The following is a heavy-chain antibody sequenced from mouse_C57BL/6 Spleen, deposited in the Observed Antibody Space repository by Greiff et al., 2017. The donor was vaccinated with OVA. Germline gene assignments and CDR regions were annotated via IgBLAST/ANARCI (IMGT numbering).Heavy chain of an antibody. V-gene: IGHV2-9-1*01. CDR2: IWTGGGT. CDR1: GFSLTSYA. J-gene: IGHJ3*01. CDR3: ASLDSSGPLFAY. Sequence: VKLVESGPGLVAPSQSLSITCTVSGFSLTSYAISWVRQPPGKGLEWLGVIWTGGGTNYNSALKSRLSISKDNSKSQVFLKMNSLQTDDTARYYCASLDSSGPLFAYWGQGTLVTVSA. D-gene: IGHD3-2*02.